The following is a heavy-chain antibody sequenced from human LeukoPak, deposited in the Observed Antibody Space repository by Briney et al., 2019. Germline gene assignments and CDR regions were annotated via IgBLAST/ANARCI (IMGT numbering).Heavy chain of an antibody. J-gene: IGHJ4*02. CDR1: GFTFSNYW. V-gene: IGHV3-7*01. Sequence: GGSLRLSCAVSGFTFSNYWMSWVRQAPGKGLEWAANINQDGSVKYYVDSVKGRFTVSRDNAKNSLFLQMNSLRTEDTGVYYCARIGYSSSSTDYWGQGTLAAVSS. CDR2: INQDGSVK. CDR3: ARIGYSSSSTDY. D-gene: IGHD6-6*01.